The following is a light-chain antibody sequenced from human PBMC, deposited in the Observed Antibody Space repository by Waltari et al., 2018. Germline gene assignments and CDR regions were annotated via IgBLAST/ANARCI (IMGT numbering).Light chain of an antibody. CDR1: QSISKY. J-gene: IGKJ1*01. CDR2: DAS. CDR3: QKYGSLPAT. V-gene: IGKV3-20*01. Sequence: EIMLTQSPGTLSLSPGERATLSCRASQSISKYLAWYQQKPGQAPSLLIYDASSRATGIPDRFSGRGSGTDFSLTISRLEPEDFAVYYCQKYGSLPATFGQGTKVEIK.